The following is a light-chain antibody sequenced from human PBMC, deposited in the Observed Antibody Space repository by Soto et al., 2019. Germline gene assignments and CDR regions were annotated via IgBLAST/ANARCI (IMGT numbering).Light chain of an antibody. CDR1: SSDVLSYDA. CDR3: CSYVYSNSWV. J-gene: IGLJ3*02. V-gene: IGLV2-23*01. CDR2: EGN. Sequence: QSVLTQPASVSGSPGQSITISCTGASSDVLSYDAVSWYQHLPGKAPKLIIYEGNKRPSGVSNRFSGPRSGNMASLTISGLQAEDEADYYCCSYVYSNSWVFGGGTKLTVL.